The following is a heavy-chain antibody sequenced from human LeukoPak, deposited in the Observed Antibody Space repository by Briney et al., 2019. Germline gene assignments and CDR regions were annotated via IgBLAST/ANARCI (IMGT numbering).Heavy chain of an antibody. V-gene: IGHV3-30*04. CDR1: GFTFSSCA. J-gene: IGHJ4*02. Sequence: GRSLRLSCAASGFTFSSCAMHWVRQAPGKGLEWVAVISYDGSNKYYADSVKGRFTISRDNSKNTLYLQMNSLRAEDTAVYYCAGDTPNRGLYYFDYWGQGTLLTVSS. D-gene: IGHD3-16*01. CDR3: AGDTPNRGLYYFDY. CDR2: ISYDGSNK.